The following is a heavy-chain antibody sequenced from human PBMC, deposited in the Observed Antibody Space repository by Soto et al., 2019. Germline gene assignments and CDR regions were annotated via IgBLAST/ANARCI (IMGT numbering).Heavy chain of an antibody. CDR3: ASSIRGWEIDY. J-gene: IGHJ4*02. Sequence: GGSLRLSCAASGFTFSSYLMHWVRQAPGKGLVWVSRINSDGSSTSYADSVKGRFTISRDNAKNTLYLQMNSLRAEDTAVYYCASSIRGWEIDYWGQGTLVTVSS. CDR2: INSDGSST. D-gene: IGHD6-19*01. V-gene: IGHV3-74*01. CDR1: GFTFSSYL.